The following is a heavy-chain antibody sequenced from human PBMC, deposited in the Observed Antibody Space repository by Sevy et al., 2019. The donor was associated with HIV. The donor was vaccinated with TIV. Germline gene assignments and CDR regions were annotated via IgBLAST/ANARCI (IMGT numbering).Heavy chain of an antibody. CDR3: ARFLSTSYYYYNAMDV. J-gene: IGHJ6*02. Sequence: ASVKVSCRASGYTFTYYDINWVRQATGQGLEWMGWMSPNSGNTGYAQKFQGRVTMTRNTSISTAYMELSCLRSEDTAVYYCARFLSTSYYYYNAMDVWGQGTTVTVSS. V-gene: IGHV1-8*01. CDR1: GYTFTYYD. CDR2: MSPNSGNT. D-gene: IGHD3-3*02.